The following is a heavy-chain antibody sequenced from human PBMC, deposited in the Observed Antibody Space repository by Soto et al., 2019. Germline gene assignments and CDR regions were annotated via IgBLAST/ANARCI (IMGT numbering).Heavy chain of an antibody. J-gene: IGHJ4*02. CDR2: INHSGST. CDR3: ARNWNYVAY. Sequence: SETLSLTCAVYGGSFSGYYWSWIRQPPGKGLEWIGEINHSGSTNYNPSLKSRVTISVGTSKNQFSLKLSPVTAADTAVYYCARNWNYVAYWGQGTLVTVSS. CDR1: GGSFSGYY. D-gene: IGHD1-1*01. V-gene: IGHV4-34*01.